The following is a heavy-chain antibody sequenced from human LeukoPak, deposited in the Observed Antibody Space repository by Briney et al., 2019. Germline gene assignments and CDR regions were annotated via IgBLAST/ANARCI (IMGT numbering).Heavy chain of an antibody. D-gene: IGHD3-3*01. CDR2: IYTGGST. CDR3: VRGLTYYGGWSAYYFDS. Sequence: GGSLRLSSALSGLIVTMHYMTCGRQAPGKGLQWVSVIYTGGSTYYADSVKGRFTISRQNSKNMLYLQMNSLRLGDTAVYYCVRGLTYYGGWSAYYFDSWGQGTLVTVSS. J-gene: IGHJ4*02. CDR1: GLIVTMHY. V-gene: IGHV3-53*04.